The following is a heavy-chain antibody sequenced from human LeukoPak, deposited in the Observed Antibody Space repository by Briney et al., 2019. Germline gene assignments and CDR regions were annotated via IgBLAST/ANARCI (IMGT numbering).Heavy chain of an antibody. Sequence: SGGSLRLSCAASGFTFSDYSMNWVRQAPGKGLEWISWVGIDSGNTKYADSVKGRFTISGEKAKNSLYLQMSSLRVEDTALYYCARDHNYAFDNWGQGTLVTVSS. CDR3: ARDHNYAFDN. CDR2: VGIDSGNT. D-gene: IGHD1-1*01. J-gene: IGHJ4*02. CDR1: GFTFSDYS. V-gene: IGHV3-48*01.